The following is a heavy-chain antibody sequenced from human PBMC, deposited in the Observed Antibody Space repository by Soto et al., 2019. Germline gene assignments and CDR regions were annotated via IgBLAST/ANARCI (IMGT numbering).Heavy chain of an antibody. Sequence: GGSLRLSCATSGFTFSSYAMNWVRQAPGKGLEWVSAISGSGVTTYYADSVKGRFTISRDSSKNTLYLQMNSLRAGDTAVYYCARAPNCGGDCYLVDCWGQGTLVTVSS. J-gene: IGHJ4*02. CDR1: GFTFSSYA. CDR3: ARAPNCGGDCYLVDC. CDR2: ISGSGVTT. V-gene: IGHV3-23*01. D-gene: IGHD2-21*01.